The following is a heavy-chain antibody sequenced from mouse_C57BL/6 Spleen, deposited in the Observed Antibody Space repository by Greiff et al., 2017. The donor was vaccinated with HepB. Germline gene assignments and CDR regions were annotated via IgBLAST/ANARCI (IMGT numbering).Heavy chain of an antibody. V-gene: IGHV14-2*01. J-gene: IGHJ2*01. CDR1: GFNIKDYY. D-gene: IGHD2-4*01. Sequence: VQLQQSGAELVKPGASVKLSCTASGFNIKDYYMHWVKQRTEQGLEWIGRIDPEDGETEYAPKFQGKATITADTSSNTAYLQLSSLTSEDTAVYYCAKDYEDYWGQGTTLTVSS. CDR3: AKDYEDY. CDR2: IDPEDGET.